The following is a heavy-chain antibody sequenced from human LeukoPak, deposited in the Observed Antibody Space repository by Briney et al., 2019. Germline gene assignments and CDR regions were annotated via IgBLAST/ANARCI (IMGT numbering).Heavy chain of an antibody. CDR3: AKDGAHIYFYGSGSPYYYYYMDV. V-gene: IGHV3-23*01. J-gene: IGHJ6*03. Sequence: GGSLRLSCAASGFTFANYAMNWVRQAPGKGLEWVSAISGSGGSTYYADFVKGRFTISRDNSKNTLSLQMNSLRAEDTAVYYCAKDGAHIYFYGSGSPYYYYYMDVWGKGTTVTISS. CDR1: GFTFANYA. CDR2: ISGSGGST. D-gene: IGHD3-10*01.